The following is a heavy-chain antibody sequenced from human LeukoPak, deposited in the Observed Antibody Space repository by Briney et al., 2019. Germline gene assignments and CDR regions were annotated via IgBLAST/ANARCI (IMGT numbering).Heavy chain of an antibody. V-gene: IGHV3-53*01. J-gene: IGHJ3*02. Sequence: PGGSLRLSCAPSGFSVSSSFMSWVRQAPGKGLEWVSVIYSIGSTFYADSVKGRFTISRDNSKNTLYLHMNSLRTEDTAVYYCARDRVYLGREDAFDIWGQGTMVTVSS. CDR3: ARDRVYLGREDAFDI. CDR2: IYSIGST. CDR1: GFSVSSSF. D-gene: IGHD7-27*01.